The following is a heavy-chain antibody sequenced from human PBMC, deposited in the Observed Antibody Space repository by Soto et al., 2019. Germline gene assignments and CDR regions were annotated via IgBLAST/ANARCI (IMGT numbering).Heavy chain of an antibody. CDR1: GYTFSSYG. V-gene: IGHV1-18*01. CDR2: ISAYNGNT. D-gene: IGHD6-13*01. CDR3: ARDLGQQLFDY. Sequence: ASVKVSCKASGYTFSSYGISWVRQAPGQGLEWMGWISAYNGNTKYAQKLQGRVTMTTDTSTSAAYMELRSLRSDDTAVYYCARDLGQQLFDYWGQGTLVTVSS. J-gene: IGHJ4*02.